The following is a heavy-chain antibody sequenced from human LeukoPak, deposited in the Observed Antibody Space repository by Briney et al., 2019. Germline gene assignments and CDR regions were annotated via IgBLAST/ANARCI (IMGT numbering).Heavy chain of an antibody. Sequence: ASVKVSCKASGYTFTSYGISWVRQAPGQGLEWRGWISAYNGNTNYAQKLQGRVTMTTDTSTSTAYMELRSLRSDDTAVYYCARVAYDFWSGVSGYGMDVWGQGTTVTVSS. D-gene: IGHD3-3*01. CDR2: ISAYNGNT. J-gene: IGHJ6*02. CDR3: ARVAYDFWSGVSGYGMDV. V-gene: IGHV1-18*01. CDR1: GYTFTSYG.